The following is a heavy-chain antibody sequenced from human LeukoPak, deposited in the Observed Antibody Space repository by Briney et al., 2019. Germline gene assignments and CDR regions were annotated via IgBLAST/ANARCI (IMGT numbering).Heavy chain of an antibody. Sequence: SETLSLTCAVYGGALSGYYWSWIRQPPGKGLEWIGEINHRGGTNYNPSLKSRVSISVDTSKDQFSLKLSSVTAADTAVYYCAREIISARGSFDSWGQGTLVTVSS. J-gene: IGHJ4*02. CDR2: INHRGGT. CDR3: AREIISARGSFDS. V-gene: IGHV4-34*01. CDR1: GGALSGYY. D-gene: IGHD3-16*01.